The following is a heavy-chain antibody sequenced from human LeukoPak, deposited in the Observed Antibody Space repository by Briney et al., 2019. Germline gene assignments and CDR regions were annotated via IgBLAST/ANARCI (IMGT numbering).Heavy chain of an antibody. V-gene: IGHV3-30-3*01. CDR2: ISYDGSNE. CDR1: GFTFSSYA. J-gene: IGHJ5*02. CDR3: ASFRVAVAGTSPSVYNWFDP. D-gene: IGHD6-19*01. Sequence: GGSLRLSCAASGFTFSSYAMHWVRQAPGKGLEWVAVISYDGSNEYYADSVKGRFTISRDNSKNTLYLQMNSLRAEDTAVYYCASFRVAVAGTSPSVYNWFDPWGQGTLVTVSS.